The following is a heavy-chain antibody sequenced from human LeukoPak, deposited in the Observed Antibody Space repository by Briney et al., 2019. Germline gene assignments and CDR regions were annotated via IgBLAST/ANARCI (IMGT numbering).Heavy chain of an antibody. D-gene: IGHD2-2*01. CDR1: GGTFSSYA. Sequence: ASVKVSCKASGGTFSSYAISWVRQAPGQGLEWMGGIIPIFGTANYAQKFQGRVTITADESTSTAYMELSSLRSEDTAVYYCARIRYCSSTSCPVGMDVWGRGTTVTVSS. V-gene: IGHV1-69*13. CDR2: IIPIFGTA. CDR3: ARIRYCSSTSCPVGMDV. J-gene: IGHJ6*02.